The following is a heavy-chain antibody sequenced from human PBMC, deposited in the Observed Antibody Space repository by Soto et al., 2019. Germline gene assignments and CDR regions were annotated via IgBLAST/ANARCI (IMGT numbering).Heavy chain of an antibody. CDR3: AREKGARDCFDS. CDR1: GFTVSSNY. V-gene: IGHV3-53*04. Sequence: QLVESGGGLVQPGGSLRLSCAASGFTVSSNYMSWVRQAPGKGLEWVSVIYSGGNTYYADSVKGRFTISRHNSMNTLYIEMNSLRAEDTAVYYCAREKGARDCFDSWGRGTLVTVSS. CDR2: IYSGGNT. D-gene: IGHD2-21*01. J-gene: IGHJ2*01.